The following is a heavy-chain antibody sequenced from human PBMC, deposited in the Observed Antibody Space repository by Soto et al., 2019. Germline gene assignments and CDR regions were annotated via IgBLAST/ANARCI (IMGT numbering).Heavy chain of an antibody. CDR1: GLTFSSYA. Sequence: EVQLLESGGGLVQPGGSLRLSCAASGLTFSSYAISLVRQAPGKGLEWVSGISSSGGSTYYADSVKGRFTISRDNSKNTVYLQMNSLRAEDTAVFYCANGLLTVIPDYWGQGTLVTVSS. CDR3: ANGLLTVIPDY. J-gene: IGHJ4*02. V-gene: IGHV3-23*01. D-gene: IGHD4-17*01. CDR2: ISSSGGST.